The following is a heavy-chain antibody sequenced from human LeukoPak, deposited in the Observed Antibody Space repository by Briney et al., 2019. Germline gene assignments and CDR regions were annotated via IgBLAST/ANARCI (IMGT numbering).Heavy chain of an antibody. V-gene: IGHV1-2*02. Sequence: ASLKVSCKTSGFTFSDHYMHWLRQAPGQGLEWMGWIKPDSVATNYAQKFQGRFTMSRDMSISTAYMELSRLRSDDTGVYYCARIGGNSTFDYWGQGTLVTVSS. J-gene: IGHJ4*02. CDR1: GFTFSDHY. CDR3: ARIGGNSTFDY. CDR2: IKPDSVAT. D-gene: IGHD4-23*01.